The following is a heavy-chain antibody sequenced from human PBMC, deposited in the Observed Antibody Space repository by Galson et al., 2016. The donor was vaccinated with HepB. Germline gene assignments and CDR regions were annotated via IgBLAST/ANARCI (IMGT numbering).Heavy chain of an antibody. D-gene: IGHD2-2*01. CDR1: GFTFDDYA. V-gene: IGHV3-9*01. CDR2: ISWNSNNI. CDR3: ARDYCSVTSCYFEY. J-gene: IGHJ4*02. Sequence: SLRLSCAASGFTFDDYAIHWVRQAPGKGLEWVSGISWNSNNIDYADSVKGRFTISRDNAKNSLYLQMNSLRAEDTALYYCARDYCSVTSCYFEYWGQGTLVTVSS.